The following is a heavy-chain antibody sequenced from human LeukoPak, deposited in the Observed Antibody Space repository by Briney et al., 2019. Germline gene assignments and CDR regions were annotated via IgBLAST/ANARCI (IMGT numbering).Heavy chain of an antibody. Sequence: GGSLRLSCAASGFTFSSYAMHWVRQAPGKGLEWVAVISYDGSNKYYADSVKGRFTISRDNSKNTLYLQMNSLRAEDTAVYYCASIVAATPYWGQGTLVTVSS. D-gene: IGHD2-15*01. J-gene: IGHJ4*02. CDR3: ASIVAATPY. CDR2: ISYDGSNK. V-gene: IGHV3-30*04. CDR1: GFTFSSYA.